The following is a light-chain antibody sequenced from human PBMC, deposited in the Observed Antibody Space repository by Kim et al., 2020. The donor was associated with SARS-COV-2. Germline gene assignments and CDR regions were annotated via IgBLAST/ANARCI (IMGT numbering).Light chain of an antibody. CDR3: QKYNSAPPLT. CDR1: QGISKF. J-gene: IGKJ4*01. Sequence: SVGDRVTITCRASQGISKFLAWYQQKPGKAPRLLIYAASTLQSGVPSRFSGSGSGTDFTLTISRLQPEDVATYYCQKYNSAPPLTFGGGTKVDIK. V-gene: IGKV1-27*01. CDR2: AAS.